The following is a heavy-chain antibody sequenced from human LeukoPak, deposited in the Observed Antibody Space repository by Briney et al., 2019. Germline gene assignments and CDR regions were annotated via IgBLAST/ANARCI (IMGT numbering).Heavy chain of an antibody. CDR2: IKSKTDGGTT. V-gene: IGHV3-15*07. D-gene: IGHD4-23*01. J-gene: IGHJ4*02. CDR1: GFTFSNAW. Sequence: NPGGSLRLSCAASGFTFSNAWMNWVRKAQGKGLEWVGRIKSKTDGGTTDYAAPVKGRFTISRDDSKNTLYLQMDSLKTEDTAVYYCTGDDYGGNSGFYWGQGTLVTVSS. CDR3: TGDDYGGNSGFY.